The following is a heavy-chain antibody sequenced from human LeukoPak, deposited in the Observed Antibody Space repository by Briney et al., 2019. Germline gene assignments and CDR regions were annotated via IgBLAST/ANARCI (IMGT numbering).Heavy chain of an antibody. CDR2: INQDGSEK. D-gene: IGHD6-13*01. CDR3: ARDSSWPTFDY. Sequence: GGSLRLSCAASGFTFSSHWMTWVRQAPGKGLEWVANINQDGSEKYYVNSVKGRFTISRDNAKNSLYLQMNSLRAEDTAVYYCARDSSWPTFDYWGQGTLVTVSS. V-gene: IGHV3-7*01. CDR1: GFTFSSHW. J-gene: IGHJ4*02.